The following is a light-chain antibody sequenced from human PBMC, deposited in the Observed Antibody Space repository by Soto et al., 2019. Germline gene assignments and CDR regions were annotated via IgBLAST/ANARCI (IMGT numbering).Light chain of an antibody. Sequence: EIVLTQSPATLSLSPGERATLSCRASQTVGRSLAWYQQKPGQAPRLLISDASNRATGIPARFSGSGSGTDFTLTVSSLESEDFAVYYCQQRNIWPPVTFGQGTRLEIK. V-gene: IGKV3-11*01. CDR1: QTVGRS. CDR2: DAS. J-gene: IGKJ5*01. CDR3: QQRNIWPPVT.